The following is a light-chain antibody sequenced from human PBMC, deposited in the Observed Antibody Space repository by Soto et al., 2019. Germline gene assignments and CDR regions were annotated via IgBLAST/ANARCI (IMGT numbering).Light chain of an antibody. J-gene: IGKJ4*01. Sequence: DIVLTQSPCTLSWSPGERATLSCRASQSISSSYLAWYQQTPGQAPRLLIYGASSSVTGVPDRFSGSGSGTDFTITISRLEPEDFSVYYCQQYGSSRALTFGGGTKVEIK. CDR3: QQYGSSRALT. V-gene: IGKV3-20*01. CDR1: QSISSSY. CDR2: GAS.